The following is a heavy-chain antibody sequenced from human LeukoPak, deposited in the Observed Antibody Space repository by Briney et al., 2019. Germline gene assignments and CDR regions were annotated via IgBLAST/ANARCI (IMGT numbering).Heavy chain of an antibody. V-gene: IGHV4-61*01. CDR2: IYHSGST. Sequence: SETLSLTCTVSGGSVSSGSYYWSWIRQPPGKGLEWIGEIYHSGSTNYNPSLKSRVTISVDKSKNQFSLKLSSVTAADTAVYYCARRYGSGMGYWGQGTLVTVSS. D-gene: IGHD3-10*01. J-gene: IGHJ4*02. CDR3: ARRYGSGMGY. CDR1: GGSVSSGSYY.